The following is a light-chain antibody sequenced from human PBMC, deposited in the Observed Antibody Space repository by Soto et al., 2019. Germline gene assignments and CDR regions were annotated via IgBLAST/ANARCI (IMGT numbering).Light chain of an antibody. CDR3: QQCKNWPPFT. Sequence: EIVMTQSPATLSVSPGERATLSCRASQSVSSNLAWYQQKPGQAPRLLIYGASTRATGIPARFSGSGSWTEFTLTISSLQSEDFAVYYCQQCKNWPPFTFGAGTKCDIK. CDR1: QSVSSN. V-gene: IGKV3-15*01. J-gene: IGKJ3*01. CDR2: GAS.